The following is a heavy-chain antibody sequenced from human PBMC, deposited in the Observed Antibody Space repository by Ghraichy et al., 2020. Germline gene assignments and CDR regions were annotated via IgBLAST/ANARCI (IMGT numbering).Heavy chain of an antibody. J-gene: IGHJ3*02. Sequence: GGSLRLSCAASGFTVSSNYMSWVRQAPGKGLEWVSVIYSGGSTYYADSVKGRFTISRDNSKNTLYLQMNSLRAEDTAVYYCAAHCSGGSCSNPYDAFDIWGQGTMVTVSS. CDR1: GFTVSSNY. CDR3: AAHCSGGSCSNPYDAFDI. V-gene: IGHV3-53*01. D-gene: IGHD2-15*01. CDR2: IYSGGST.